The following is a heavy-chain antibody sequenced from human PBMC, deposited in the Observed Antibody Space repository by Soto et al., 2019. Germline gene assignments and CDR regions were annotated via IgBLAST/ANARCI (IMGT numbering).Heavy chain of an antibody. J-gene: IGHJ4*02. D-gene: IGHD6-13*01. V-gene: IGHV3-72*01. CDR1: GFTFSDHY. CDR3: ASALNVGSWPHFDY. CDR2: TRNKAKSYTT. Sequence: EVQLVESGGGLVQPGGSLRLSCAVSGFTFSDHYIDWVRQAPGKGLEWVGRTRNKAKSYTTGYAASVKGRFTISRDDSKNSVHLQMDSLNTDDTAVYYCASALNVGSWPHFDYWGQGTLVTVSS.